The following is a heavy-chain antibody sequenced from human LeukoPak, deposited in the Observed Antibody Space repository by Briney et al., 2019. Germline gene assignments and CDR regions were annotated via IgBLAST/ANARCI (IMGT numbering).Heavy chain of an antibody. CDR3: ARFALTSSLDY. CDR2: IYPGNPDT. Sequence: GESLKISCKGSGYSFTSYWIGWVRQMPGKGLEWLGLIYPGNPDTRYSPFFQGQVTFSVDTSISTAYLHWGGLKASDTAMYYCARFALTSSLDYWGQGTLVTVSS. V-gene: IGHV5-51*01. J-gene: IGHJ4*02. D-gene: IGHD6-13*01. CDR1: GYSFTSYW.